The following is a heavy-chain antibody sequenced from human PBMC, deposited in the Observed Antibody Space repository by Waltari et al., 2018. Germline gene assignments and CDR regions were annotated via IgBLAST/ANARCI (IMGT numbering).Heavy chain of an antibody. V-gene: IGHV5-10-1*03. CDR2: SDPSDSYT. D-gene: IGHD2-21*02. CDR1: GYSFTSYW. CDR3: ALSGDRNAFDI. Sequence: EVQLVQSGAEVTKPGESLRLSCKGSGYSFTSYWISWGRQMPGKGLELMGRSDPSDSYTNYSPSLQGHGTISADKSISTAYLQWSGLKASDTAMCYCALSGDRNAFDIWGQGTMVTVSS. J-gene: IGHJ3*02.